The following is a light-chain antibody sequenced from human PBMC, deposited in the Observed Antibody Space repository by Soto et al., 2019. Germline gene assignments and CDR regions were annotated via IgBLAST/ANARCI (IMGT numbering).Light chain of an antibody. J-gene: IGKJ1*01. CDR2: GAS. CDR1: QSVSSNY. Sequence: ETVLTQSPGTLSLSPGERATLSCRASQSVSSNYLAWYQQKPGQAPRLLIYGASTRATGIPDRFSGSGSGTDFTLTISRLEPEDFAVYCCQQFGRSPPSWTFGQGTKVESK. V-gene: IGKV3-20*01. CDR3: QQFGRSPPSWT.